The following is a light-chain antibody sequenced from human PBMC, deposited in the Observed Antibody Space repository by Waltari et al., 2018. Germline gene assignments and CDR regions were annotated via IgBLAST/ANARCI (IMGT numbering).Light chain of an antibody. CDR3: QQLKSYPLT. J-gene: IGKJ4*01. Sequence: DIQVTQYPSSLSASVGDRVTFTCRASQDITNSLAWFQKKPGEAPRSLIYAASTLQSGVPSRFSGSGSGTDFTLTISSLQPEDSATYYCQQLKSYPLTFGGGTKVEI. CDR1: QDITNS. V-gene: IGKV1-16*01. CDR2: AAS.